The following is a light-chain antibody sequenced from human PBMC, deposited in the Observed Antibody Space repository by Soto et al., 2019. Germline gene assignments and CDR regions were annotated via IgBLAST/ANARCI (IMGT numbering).Light chain of an antibody. CDR3: QQYNCYPHT. CDR2: KAS. V-gene: IGKV1-5*03. J-gene: IGKJ2*01. CDR1: QSISTW. Sequence: DIQMTQSPSTLSASVGDRVTITCRASQSISTWLAWYQQKPGKAPKLLIYKASSLRNGVPSRFSGSGSGTEFTLTIYSLQPDDFASYYCQQYNCYPHTFGQGTKLESK.